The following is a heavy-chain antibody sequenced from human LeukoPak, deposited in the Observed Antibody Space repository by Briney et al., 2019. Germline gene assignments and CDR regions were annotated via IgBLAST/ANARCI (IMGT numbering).Heavy chain of an antibody. CDR3: ARVITILRGAFDI. D-gene: IGHD3-9*01. Sequence: SETLSLTCTVSGYSISSGYYWGWIRQPPRKGLEWIGSMYHSGSTYYNPSLKSRVTISVDTSKNQFSLKLSSVTAADTAVYYCARVITILRGAFDIWGQGTMVTVSS. J-gene: IGHJ3*02. CDR2: MYHSGST. V-gene: IGHV4-38-2*02. CDR1: GYSISSGYY.